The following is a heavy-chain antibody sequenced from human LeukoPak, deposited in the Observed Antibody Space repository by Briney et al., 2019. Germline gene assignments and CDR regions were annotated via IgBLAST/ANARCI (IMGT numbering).Heavy chain of an antibody. CDR1: GGSISSGGYY. CDR3: ARVPYYYDSSSEGDY. Sequence: PSRTLSLTCTVSGGSISSGGYYWTWIRQHPGKGLEWIGNIYYSGTTYYNPSLKSRVAISVDTSKNQFSLKLSSVTAADTAVYYCARVPYYYDSSSEGDYWGQGTLVTVSS. CDR2: IYYSGTT. D-gene: IGHD3-22*01. J-gene: IGHJ4*02. V-gene: IGHV4-31*03.